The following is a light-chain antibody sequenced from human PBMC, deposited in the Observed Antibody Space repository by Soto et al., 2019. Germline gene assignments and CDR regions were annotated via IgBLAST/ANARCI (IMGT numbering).Light chain of an antibody. J-gene: IGKJ1*01. V-gene: IGKV3-15*01. CDR2: GAS. Sequence: EIVMPQSPATLSVSPGETATLSCRASQSVSSSLAWYQQQPGQAPRLVIYGASTRATGIPARFSGSGSGTEFTLTISSLEFGDSAVYYCQQYNNWWTFGQGTKVDIK. CDR3: QQYNNWWT. CDR1: QSVSSS.